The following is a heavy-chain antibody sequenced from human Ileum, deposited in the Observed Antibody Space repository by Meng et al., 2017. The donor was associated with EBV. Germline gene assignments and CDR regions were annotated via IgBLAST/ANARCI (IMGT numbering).Heavy chain of an antibody. D-gene: IGHD1-26*01. V-gene: IGHV4-30-4*01. CDR1: GVSISSGYFH. J-gene: IGHJ4*02. Sequence: QVQLQESGPGLVKPSPTLSLTCAVSGVSISSGYFHWSWIRQPPGKGLEWIGHSGSTSYNPSLRSRVTISVDTSKNQFSLKVDSATAGDTAVYYCVSYAVGAGGIGYWGQGILVTASS. CDR3: VSYAVGAGGIGY. CDR2: HSGST.